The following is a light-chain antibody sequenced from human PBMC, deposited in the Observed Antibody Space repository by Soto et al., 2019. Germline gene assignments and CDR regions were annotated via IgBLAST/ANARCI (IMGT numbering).Light chain of an antibody. Sequence: DIVMTQSPLSLPVTPGEPASISCRSSQSLLHSNGYNYLDWYLQKPGQSPQLLIYLGSNRASGVPDRFSGSGSGTDFTLKISTVEAEDVGVYYGMQDLQTPLTFGGGTKVEIK. CDR1: QSLLHSNGYNY. J-gene: IGKJ4*01. CDR2: LGS. CDR3: MQDLQTPLT. V-gene: IGKV2-28*01.